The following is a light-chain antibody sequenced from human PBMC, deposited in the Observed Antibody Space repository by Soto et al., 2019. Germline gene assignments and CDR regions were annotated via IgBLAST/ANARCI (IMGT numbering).Light chain of an antibody. CDR3: PQADTFPIT. CDR1: QGISRS. CDR2: AAS. J-gene: IGKJ5*01. V-gene: IGKV1D-12*01. Sequence: IQVNKSPSSLPGSVGNRVTISCLASQGISRSLAWYQQKPGKAPKLLIYAASSLQSGVPSRFSGSGFGTDFTLTISSLQPEDSAIYYCPQADTFPITFGQGTRLEIK.